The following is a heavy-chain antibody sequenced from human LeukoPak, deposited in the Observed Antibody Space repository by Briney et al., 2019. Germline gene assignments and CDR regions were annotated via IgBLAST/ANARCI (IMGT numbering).Heavy chain of an antibody. CDR2: IYYSGST. V-gene: IGHV4-59*11. CDR1: GGSISSHY. CDR3: ARIAVPAAAYYYYYYMDV. Sequence: KASETLSLTCTVSGGSISSHYWSWIRQPPGKGLEWIGYIYYSGSTNYNPSLKSRVTISVDTSKNQFSLKLSSVTAADTAVYYCARIAVPAAAYYYYYYMDVWGKGTTVTVSS. J-gene: IGHJ6*03. D-gene: IGHD2-2*01.